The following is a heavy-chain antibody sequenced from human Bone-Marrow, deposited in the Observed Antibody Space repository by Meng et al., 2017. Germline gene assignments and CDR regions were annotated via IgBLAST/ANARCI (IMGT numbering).Heavy chain of an antibody. CDR2: INHSGST. CDR3: ARGARVAGTDY. D-gene: IGHD6-19*01. V-gene: IGHV4-34*01. J-gene: IGHJ4*02. CDR1: GGSFSGYY. Sequence: QVQLQRWGAGLLNPSETLALTCAVYGGSFSGYYWSWTRQPPGKGLEWIGEINHSGSTNYNPSLKSRVTISVDTSKNQFSLKLSSVTAADTAVYYCARGARVAGTDYWGQGTLVTVSS.